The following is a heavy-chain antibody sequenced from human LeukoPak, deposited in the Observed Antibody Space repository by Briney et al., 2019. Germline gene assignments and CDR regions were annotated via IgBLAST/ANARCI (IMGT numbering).Heavy chain of an antibody. D-gene: IGHD3-16*02. Sequence: SETLSLTCTVSGYSISSGYYWGWIRQPPGKGLEWIGYINYSGSTNYNLSLKSRVTISVDTSKNQFSLKLSSVTAADTAVYYWARTIAGGSYRYPYWFDPWGQGTLVTVSS. CDR2: INYSGST. J-gene: IGHJ5*02. V-gene: IGHV4-61*01. CDR1: GYSISSGYY. CDR3: ARTIAGGSYRYPYWFDP.